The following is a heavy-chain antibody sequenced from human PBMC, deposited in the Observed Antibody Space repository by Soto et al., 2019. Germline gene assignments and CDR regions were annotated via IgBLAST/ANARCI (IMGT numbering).Heavy chain of an antibody. CDR2: ISSNSAYI. V-gene: IGHV3-21*01. J-gene: IGHJ5*02. D-gene: IGHD6-13*01. Sequence: PGGSVRLSCAASGFTFRSFTMNWVRQAPGKGLEWVSTISSNSAYIYYTDALRGRFTISRDNAKNSLHLQMNSLRAEDTAVYYCTRDASRDSSARGWFDPWGPGTLVTVPQ. CDR1: GFTFRSFT. CDR3: TRDASRDSSARGWFDP.